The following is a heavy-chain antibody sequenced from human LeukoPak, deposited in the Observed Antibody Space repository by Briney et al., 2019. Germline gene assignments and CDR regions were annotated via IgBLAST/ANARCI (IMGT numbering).Heavy chain of an antibody. J-gene: IGHJ4*02. D-gene: IGHD6-19*01. V-gene: IGHV3-23*01. Sequence: GGSLRLSCAASGFTFSAYAMTWVRQAPGKGLEWVSSIGGRDGNTYYADSVKGRFTISRDNAKNTLYLQMNSLRAEDTAVFYCANGWYNGAWGWGQGTLVTVSS. CDR1: GFTFSAYA. CDR3: ANGWYNGAWG. CDR2: IGGRDGNT.